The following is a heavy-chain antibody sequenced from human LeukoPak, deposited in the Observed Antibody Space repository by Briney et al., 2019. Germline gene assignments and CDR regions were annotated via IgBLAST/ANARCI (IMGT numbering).Heavy chain of an antibody. CDR1: GFPFSDFY. CDR3: ARDRWGKYYFDY. V-gene: IGHV3-11*01. CDR2: ISSSGTTI. D-gene: IGHD7-27*01. Sequence: GGSLRLSCAASGFPFSDFYMSWIRQAPGKGLEWVSYISSSGTTIYYVDSVKGRFTISRDNAKNSLYLQMNNLRAEDTAVYYCARDRWGKYYFDYWGQGTLVTVSS. J-gene: IGHJ4*02.